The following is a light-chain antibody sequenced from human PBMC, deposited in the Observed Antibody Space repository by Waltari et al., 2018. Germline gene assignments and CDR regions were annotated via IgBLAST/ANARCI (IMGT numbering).Light chain of an antibody. J-gene: IGLJ2*01. CDR1: HLGLRY. Sequence: SYDLTQSPSVSVSPGQTASMSCSGAHLGLRYVAWYHQRPGQSPFLVIYQDVKRPSGIPERFSGSFSANTATLTISGTQPMDEGDYYCQTWDGTTVVFGGGTKLTVL. CDR3: QTWDGTTVV. V-gene: IGLV3-1*01. CDR2: QDV.